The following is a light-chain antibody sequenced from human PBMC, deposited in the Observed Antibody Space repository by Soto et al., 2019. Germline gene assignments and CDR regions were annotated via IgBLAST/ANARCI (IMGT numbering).Light chain of an antibody. CDR1: QSVSSSH. J-gene: IGKJ5*01. V-gene: IGKV3-20*01. Sequence: EVVLTQSPGALSLSPGERATLSCRASQSVSSSHLAWYQQKPGQAPRLLIYSASSRATGIPGRFSGSGSGTDVTLTISRLEHEDYAVYYCQMYGARSRITFGQGTRLEIK. CDR3: QMYGARSRIT. CDR2: SAS.